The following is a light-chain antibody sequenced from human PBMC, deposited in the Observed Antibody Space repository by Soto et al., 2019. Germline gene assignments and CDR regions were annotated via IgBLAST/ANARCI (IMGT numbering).Light chain of an antibody. J-gene: IGLJ2*01. CDR3: CSYAGTYTVV. V-gene: IGLV2-11*01. CDR2: DVS. CDR1: GNDVGGYDF. Sequence: QSALTQPRSVSGSPGQSVTISCTGTGNDVGGYDFVSWYQQHPGKAPKLMIYDVSKRPSGVPDRFSGSKSGNMASLTISGLQADDEADYYCCSYAGTYTVVFGGGTKLTVL.